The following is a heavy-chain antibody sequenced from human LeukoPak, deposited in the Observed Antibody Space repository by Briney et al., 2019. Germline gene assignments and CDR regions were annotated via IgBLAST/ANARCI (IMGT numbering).Heavy chain of an antibody. J-gene: IGHJ3*02. Sequence: GGSLRLSCAASGFTFSGSGMHWVCQAPGKGLEWVGRVRSKANSYATAYAASVKGRFTISRDDSKNTAYLQMNSLKTEDTAVYYGTKEPLLYYDGSGYLHDAFDIWGQGTMVTVSS. CDR2: VRSKANSYAT. CDR3: TKEPLLYYDGSGYLHDAFDI. D-gene: IGHD3-22*01. CDR1: GFTFSGSG. V-gene: IGHV3-73*01.